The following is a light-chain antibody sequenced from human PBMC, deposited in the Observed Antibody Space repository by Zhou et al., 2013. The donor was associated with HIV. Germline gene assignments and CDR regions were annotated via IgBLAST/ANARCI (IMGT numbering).Light chain of an antibody. V-gene: IGKV3D-20*01. J-gene: IGKJ5*01. Sequence: EIVLTQSPATLALSPGERATLSCGASQGVSFSSLAWYQHKPGLAPRLLVYDASNRATGIPDRFSGSGSGTDFTLTISRLEPEDFAVYFCHQYGTSPITFGQGTRLEMK. CDR1: QGVSFSS. CDR3: HQYGTSPIT. CDR2: DAS.